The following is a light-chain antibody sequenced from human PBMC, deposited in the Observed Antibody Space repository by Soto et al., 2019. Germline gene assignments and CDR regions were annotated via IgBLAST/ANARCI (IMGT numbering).Light chain of an antibody. Sequence: EIVLTQSPGTLSLSPGERATLSCRASQSVVSNFFAWYQQKFGQAPRLLIYGISSRATGIPDRFSGSGYGTDFTLTIRRLEPEDVAVYYCLQYKNSPTWTFGQGTKVE. CDR2: GIS. CDR1: QSVVSNF. J-gene: IGKJ1*01. CDR3: LQYKNSPTWT. V-gene: IGKV3-20*01.